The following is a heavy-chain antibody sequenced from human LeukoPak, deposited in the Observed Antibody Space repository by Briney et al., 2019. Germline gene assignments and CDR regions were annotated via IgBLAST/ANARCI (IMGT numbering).Heavy chain of an antibody. CDR3: ARTDYGDYAINWFDP. CDR2: ISAYNGNT. Sequence: ASVKVSCKASGYTFTSYGISWVRQAPGQGLEWMGWISAYNGNTNYAQKLQGRVTMTTDTSTSTAYMELRSLRSDDTAVYYCARTDYGDYAINWFDPWGQGTLVTVSS. V-gene: IGHV1-18*01. D-gene: IGHD4-17*01. CDR1: GYTFTSYG. J-gene: IGHJ5*02.